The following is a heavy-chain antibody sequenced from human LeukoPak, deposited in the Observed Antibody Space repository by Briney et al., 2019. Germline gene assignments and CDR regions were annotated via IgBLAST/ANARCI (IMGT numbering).Heavy chain of an antibody. V-gene: IGHV4-39*07. CDR2: IYYSGST. CDR3: ARDPLTGTVVGFDP. D-gene: IGHD7-27*01. CDR1: GGSIGSSSYY. Sequence: SETPSLTCTVSGGSIGSSSYYWGWIRQPPGKGLEWIGSIYYSGSTYYNPSLKSRVTISVDTSKNQFSLKLSSVTAADTAVYYCARDPLTGTVVGFDPWGQGTLVTVSS. J-gene: IGHJ5*02.